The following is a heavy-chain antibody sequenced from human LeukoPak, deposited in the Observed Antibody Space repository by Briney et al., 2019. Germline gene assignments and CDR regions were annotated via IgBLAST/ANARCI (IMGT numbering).Heavy chain of an antibody. Sequence: SVKVPCKASGGTFSSYAISWVRQAPGQGLEWMGRIIPILGIANYAQKFQGRVTITADKSTSTAYMELSSLRSEDTAVYYCARDSWNLIRLQLWFDPWGQGTLVTVSS. CDR3: ARDSWNLIRLQLWFDP. V-gene: IGHV1-69*04. D-gene: IGHD1-7*01. CDR1: GGTFSSYA. J-gene: IGHJ5*02. CDR2: IIPILGIA.